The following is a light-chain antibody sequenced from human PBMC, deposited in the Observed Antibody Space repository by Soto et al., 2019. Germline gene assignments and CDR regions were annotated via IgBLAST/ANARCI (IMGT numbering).Light chain of an antibody. Sequence: QSVLTQPVSVSGSPGQSSTISCNGNSSDVGGYNFVSWYQQHPGKAPKLMIHDVTTRPSGVSIRFSGSKSGTTASLTISGLQPEDEADYYCCSYASSTSYVFGTGTKVTVL. CDR1: SSDVGGYNF. V-gene: IGLV2-14*01. CDR2: DVT. J-gene: IGLJ1*01. CDR3: CSYASSTSYV.